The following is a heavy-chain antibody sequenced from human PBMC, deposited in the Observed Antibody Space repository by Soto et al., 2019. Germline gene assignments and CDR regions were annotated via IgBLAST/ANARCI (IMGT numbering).Heavy chain of an antibody. D-gene: IGHD3-22*01. CDR3: ARSSLTYHDSSGYLSLDAFDI. V-gene: IGHV1-8*01. CDR2: MNPNSGNT. J-gene: IGHJ3*02. CDR1: GYTFTSYD. Sequence: ASVKVSCKASGYTFTSYDINWVRQATGQGLEWMGWMNPNSGNTGYAQKFQGRVTMTRNTSISTAYMELSSLRSEDTAVYYCARSSLTYHDSSGYLSLDAFDIWGQGTMVTVSS.